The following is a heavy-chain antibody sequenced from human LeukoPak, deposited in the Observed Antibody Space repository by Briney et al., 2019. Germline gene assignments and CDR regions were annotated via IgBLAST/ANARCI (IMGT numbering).Heavy chain of an antibody. J-gene: IGHJ5*02. Sequence: ASVKVSCKASGYTFTSYDSNWVRQATGQGLEWMGWMNPNSGNTGYAQKFQGRVTITRNTSISTAYMELSSLRSEDTAVYYCARGLGYCSGGSCYRRFDPWGQGTLVTVSS. CDR3: ARGLGYCSGGSCYRRFDP. CDR2: MNPNSGNT. CDR1: GYTFTSYD. D-gene: IGHD2-15*01. V-gene: IGHV1-8*03.